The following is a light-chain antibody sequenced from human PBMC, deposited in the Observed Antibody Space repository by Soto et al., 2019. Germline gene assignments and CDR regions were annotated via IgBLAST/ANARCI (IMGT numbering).Light chain of an antibody. V-gene: IGLV1-40*01. CDR3: QAYDYSLTASV. J-gene: IGLJ3*02. Sequence: QSVLTQPPSVSGAPGQRVTLSCTGNTSNLGAGYDVHWYQQLPGAAPKLVIFGNRNRPSGVPERFSGSKSGASASLAITGLQAEDEADYYCQAYDYSLTASVFGGGTKVTVL. CDR2: GNR. CDR1: TSNLGAGYD.